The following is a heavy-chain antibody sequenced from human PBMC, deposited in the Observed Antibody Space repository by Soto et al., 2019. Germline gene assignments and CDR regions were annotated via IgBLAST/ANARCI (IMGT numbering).Heavy chain of an antibody. V-gene: IGHV3-23*01. CDR3: AKATYTYYSSVYLPFGHYYVIDV. CDR1: GFTFSRYA. Sequence: LRLSCAASGFTFSRYAMSWVRQAPGKGLEWVSAFNGSGGSTYYTDSVKGRFTISRDNSKNTLYLQMNSLRAEDTAGYYCAKATYTYYSSVYLPFGHYYVIDVCGQGTKDTVSS. CDR2: FNGSGGST. D-gene: IGHD3-22*01. J-gene: IGHJ6*02.